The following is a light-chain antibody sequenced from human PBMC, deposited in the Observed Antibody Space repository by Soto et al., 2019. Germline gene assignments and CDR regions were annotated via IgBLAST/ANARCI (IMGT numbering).Light chain of an antibody. CDR3: ATWDGSLNSWV. CDR1: SSNIGSHT. Sequence: QSVLTQPPSASGTPGQRVTFSCSGSSSNIGSHTVNWYQQVPGTAPRLLRYKNSQRPPGVPDRFSGSKSGTSASLAISGLQSEDEATYYCATWDGSLNSWVFGGGTKLTVL. CDR2: KNS. V-gene: IGLV1-44*01. J-gene: IGLJ3*02.